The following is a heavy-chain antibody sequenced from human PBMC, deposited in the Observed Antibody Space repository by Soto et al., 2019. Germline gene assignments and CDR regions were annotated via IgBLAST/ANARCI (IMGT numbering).Heavy chain of an antibody. Sequence: SVKVSCKASGGTFSSYTISWVRQAPGQGLEWMGRIIPILGIANYAQKFQGRVTITADKSTSTAYMELSSLRSEDTAVYYCARDQRSSAEYFQHWGQGTLVTVSS. CDR1: GGTFSSYT. J-gene: IGHJ1*01. CDR3: ARDQRSSAEYFQH. D-gene: IGHD1-26*01. V-gene: IGHV1-69*02. CDR2: IIPILGIA.